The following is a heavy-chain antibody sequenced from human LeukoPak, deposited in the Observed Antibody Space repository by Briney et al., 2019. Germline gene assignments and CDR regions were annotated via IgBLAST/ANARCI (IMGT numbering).Heavy chain of an antibody. Sequence: SVKVSCKASGGTFSSYAISWVRQAPGQGLEWMGRIIPILGIANYAQKFQGRVTITADKSTSTAYMELSSLRSEDTAVYYCARVNGSGSYFDYYYGMDVWGQGTTVTVSS. CDR1: GGTFSSYA. CDR2: IIPILGIA. V-gene: IGHV1-69*04. D-gene: IGHD3-10*01. J-gene: IGHJ6*02. CDR3: ARVNGSGSYFDYYYGMDV.